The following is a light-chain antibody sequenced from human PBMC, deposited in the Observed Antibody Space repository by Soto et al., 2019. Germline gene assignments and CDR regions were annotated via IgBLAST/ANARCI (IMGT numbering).Light chain of an antibody. CDR1: SNDIGGYNY. Sequence: SVLTQPASVSGSPGQSITIPCTGSSNDIGGYNYVSWYQQHPGRAPKLVIYKVSDRPSGVSTRFSASKSGNTASLTISGLQAEDEADYYCSSYSTTTTPQWVFGGGTKLTVL. CDR3: SSYSTTTTPQWV. CDR2: KVS. V-gene: IGLV2-14*01. J-gene: IGLJ3*02.